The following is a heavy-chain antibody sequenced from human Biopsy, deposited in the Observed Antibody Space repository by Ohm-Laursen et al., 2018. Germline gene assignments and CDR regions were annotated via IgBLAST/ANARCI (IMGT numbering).Heavy chain of an antibody. CDR3: VRGVDYYDPYHYYALDV. CDR1: GESFNGCY. D-gene: IGHD3-22*01. CDR2: IHHSGRT. V-gene: IGHV4-34*01. J-gene: IGHJ6*02. Sequence: TLLLPCAVYGESFNGCYWSWIPQTPGKGLEWIGEIHHSGRTKYNPSLKSRVTISVDPSKYQFSLKVRSVTAGDTAVYYRVRGVDYYDPYHYYALDVWGQGTTVTGSS.